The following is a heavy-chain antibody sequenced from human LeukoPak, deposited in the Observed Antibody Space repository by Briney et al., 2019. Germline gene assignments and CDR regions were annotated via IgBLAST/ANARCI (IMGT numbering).Heavy chain of an antibody. CDR3: AKGRSRPNYYDSSGSYGDNWFDP. J-gene: IGHJ5*02. CDR1: GFTFSSYS. V-gene: IGHV3-21*04. D-gene: IGHD3-22*01. CDR2: ISSSSSYI. Sequence: GSLRLSCAASGFTFSSYSMNWVRQAPGKGLEWVSSISSSSSYIYYADSVKGRLTISRDNAKNSLYLQVNSLRAEDTAVYYCAKGRSRPNYYDSSGSYGDNWFDPWGQGTLVTVSS.